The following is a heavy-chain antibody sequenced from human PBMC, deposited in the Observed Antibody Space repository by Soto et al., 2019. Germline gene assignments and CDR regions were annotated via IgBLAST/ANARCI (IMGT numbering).Heavy chain of an antibody. CDR1: GFTFSSYV. CDR3: AKVGYYDSSGHNWFDP. CDR2: ISGSGGSK. J-gene: IGHJ5*02. Sequence: EVQLLESGGGLVQPGGSLRLSCAVSGFTFSSYVMSWVRQAPGKGLEWVSAISGSGGSKYYADSVKGRFTISRDNSKNTLYLQMNSLRADDTAVYYCAKVGYYDSSGHNWFDPWGQGTLVTVSS. V-gene: IGHV3-23*01. D-gene: IGHD3-22*01.